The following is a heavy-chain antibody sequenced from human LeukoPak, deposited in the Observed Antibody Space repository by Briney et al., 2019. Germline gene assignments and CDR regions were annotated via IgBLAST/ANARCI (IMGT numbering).Heavy chain of an antibody. CDR1: GFTFSSYG. V-gene: IGHV3-30*02. J-gene: IGHJ4*02. CDR2: IWYDGSNK. D-gene: IGHD1-26*01. CDR3: AKSARGSYAYYFDY. Sequence: GGSLRLSCAASGFTFSSYGMHWVRQAPGKGLEWVAVIWYDGSNKYYADSVKGRFTISRDNSKNTLYLQMNSLRAEDTAVYYCAKSARGSYAYYFDYWGQGTLVTVSS.